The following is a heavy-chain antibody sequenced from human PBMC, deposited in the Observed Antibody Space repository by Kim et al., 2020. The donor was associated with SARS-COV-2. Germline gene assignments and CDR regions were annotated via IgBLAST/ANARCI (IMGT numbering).Heavy chain of an antibody. V-gene: IGHV4-31*03. CDR3: ARSASRKPFAPRNFYGMDV. Sequence: SETLSLTCTVSGGSISSGGYYWSWIRQHPGKGLEWIGYIYYSGSTYYNPSLKSRVTISVDTSKNQFSLKLGSVTAADTAVYYCARSASRKPFAPRNFYGMDVWGQGTTVTVSS. CDR2: IYYSGST. CDR1: GGSISSGGYY. J-gene: IGHJ6*02.